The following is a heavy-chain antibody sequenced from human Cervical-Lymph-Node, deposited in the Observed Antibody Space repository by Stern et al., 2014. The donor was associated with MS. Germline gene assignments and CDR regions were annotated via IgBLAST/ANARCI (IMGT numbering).Heavy chain of an antibody. J-gene: IGHJ4*02. CDR3: ALPGHFYTNAPDY. CDR1: GFAFASYD. CDR2: ISNDGSNK. V-gene: IGHV3-30*03. Sequence: QLVESGGGVVQPGGSLRLSCATSGFAFASYDLHWVRPAPGKGLEWVAFISNDGSNKYYADSLKDRFIVSRDYSKKTLNLQINSLRREDTAVYYCALPGHFYTNAPDYWGQGTLVTVSS. D-gene: IGHD2-8*01.